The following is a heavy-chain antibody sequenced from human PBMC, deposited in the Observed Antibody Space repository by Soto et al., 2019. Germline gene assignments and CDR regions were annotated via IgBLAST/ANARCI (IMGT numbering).Heavy chain of an antibody. CDR2: INAGNGNT. CDR3: AREEGAMDFDY. CDR1: GYTFTSYA. Sequence: ASVKVSCKASGYTFTSYAMHWVRQAPGQGLEWMGWINAGNGNTKYSQKFQGRVTITRDTSASTAYMELSSLRSEDTAVYYCAREEGAMDFDYWGQGTLVTVSS. J-gene: IGHJ4*02. D-gene: IGHD2-2*01. V-gene: IGHV1-3*01.